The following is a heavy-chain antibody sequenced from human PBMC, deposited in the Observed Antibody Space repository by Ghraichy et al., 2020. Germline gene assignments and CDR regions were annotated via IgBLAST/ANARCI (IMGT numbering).Heavy chain of an antibody. CDR2: ISSSSSTI. D-gene: IGHD4-17*01. J-gene: IGHJ4*02. CDR3: ARDVGIRYYGERGPPFDY. CDR1: GFTFSSYS. Sequence: GGSLRLSCAASGFTFSSYSMNWVRQAPGKGLEWVSYISSSSSTIYYADSVKGRFTISRDNAKNSLYLQMNSLGDEDTAVYYCARDVGIRYYGERGPPFDYWGQGTLVTVSS. V-gene: IGHV3-48*02.